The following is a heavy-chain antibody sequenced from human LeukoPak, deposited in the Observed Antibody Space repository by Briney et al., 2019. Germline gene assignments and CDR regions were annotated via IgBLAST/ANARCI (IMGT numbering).Heavy chain of an antibody. CDR3: AIPGDGYNYYFDY. V-gene: IGHV3-21*01. CDR2: ITSSSTYI. D-gene: IGHD5-24*01. CDR1: GFTFSRYT. J-gene: IGHJ4*02. Sequence: GGSLRLSCAASGFTFSRYTMNWVRQAPGKGLEWVSSITSSSTYIYYADSLKGRFTISRDNAKNSLYLQMNSLRAEDTAVYYCAIPGDGYNYYFDYWGQGTLVTVSS.